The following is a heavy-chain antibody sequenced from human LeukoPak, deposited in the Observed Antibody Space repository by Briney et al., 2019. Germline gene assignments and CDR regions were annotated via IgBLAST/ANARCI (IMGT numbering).Heavy chain of an antibody. CDR1: GFTFSNYA. V-gene: IGHV3-30*02. Sequence: GGSLRLSCAASGFTFSNYAMHWVRQAPGKGLEWVAFIRADGSNKYYADSVKGRFTISRDNSKNTLYLQMSSLRAEDTAIYYCDCSSATCYAAGDYWGQGTLVTVSS. CDR3: DCSSATCYAAGDY. J-gene: IGHJ4*02. D-gene: IGHD2-2*01. CDR2: IRADGSNK.